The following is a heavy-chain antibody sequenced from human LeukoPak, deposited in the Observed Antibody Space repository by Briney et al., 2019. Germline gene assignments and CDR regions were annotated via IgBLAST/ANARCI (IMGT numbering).Heavy chain of an antibody. Sequence: PGGSLRLSCAASGFTVSSNYMSWVRQAPGKGLEWVSVIYSGSSSTYYTDSVKGRFTISRHNSKNTLYLQMDSLRAEDTAVYYCARVGSGWYDFDYWGQRTLVTVSS. D-gene: IGHD6-19*01. V-gene: IGHV3-53*04. J-gene: IGHJ4*02. CDR3: ARVGSGWYDFDY. CDR1: GFTVSSNY. CDR2: IYSGSSST.